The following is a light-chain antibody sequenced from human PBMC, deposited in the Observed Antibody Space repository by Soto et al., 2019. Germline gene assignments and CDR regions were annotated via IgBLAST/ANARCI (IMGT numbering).Light chain of an antibody. CDR3: EQYLDWPRT. V-gene: IGKV3-15*01. Sequence: EIVMTQSPATLSVSPGARATLSCRASQSVGSDLVLYRQKPCQTPRLLIYGASNRATGVPDRFSGSVSGTVFTLTISSLQSDDFVVYYCEQYLDWPRTFGQGTNVEIK. CDR2: GAS. CDR1: QSVGSD. J-gene: IGKJ1*01.